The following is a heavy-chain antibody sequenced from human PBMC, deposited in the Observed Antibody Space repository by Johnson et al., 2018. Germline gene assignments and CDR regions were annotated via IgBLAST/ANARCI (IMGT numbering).Heavy chain of an antibody. CDR2: ISWNSGSI. CDR1: GFTFDDYA. CDR3: AKGGRLQSSSYYYIDV. D-gene: IGHD5-24*01. J-gene: IGHJ6*03. V-gene: IGHV3-9*01. Sequence: VQLVESGGGLVQPGRSLRLSCAASGFTFDDYAMHWVRQAPGKGLEWVSGISWNSGSIGYADSVKGRFTISRDNAKNSLYLQMNSLRAEDTALYYCAKGGRLQSSSYYYIDVWGKGTTVTVSS.